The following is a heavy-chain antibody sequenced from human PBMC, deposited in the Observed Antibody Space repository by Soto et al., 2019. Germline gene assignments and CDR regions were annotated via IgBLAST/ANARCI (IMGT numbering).Heavy chain of an antibody. CDR2: INDRGSI. D-gene: IGHD3-9*01. V-gene: IGHV4-34*01. J-gene: IGHJ2*01. CDR3: AIESHDILPGPPWVWYFDL. CDR1: GGSFSGYY. Sequence: QVQLQQWGAGPLRPLETLSLTCGVSGGSFSGYYWAWIRQSPGKGLEWIGEINDRGSINYNPSLKSRVGSSVDTSKNHYSLNLRSVTAAATAVYDCAIESHDILPGPPWVWYFDLWGRGTLVTV.